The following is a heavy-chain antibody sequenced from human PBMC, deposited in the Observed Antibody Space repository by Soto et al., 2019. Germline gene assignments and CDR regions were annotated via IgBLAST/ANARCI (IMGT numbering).Heavy chain of an antibody. V-gene: IGHV3-7*01. Sequence: GGSLRLSCEASGFTFTSYWMSWVRQAPGKGLEWVANMKHDGSEKYYVDSVKGRFTVSRDNAKNSLYLQMNSLRAEDTAVYYCARIYFYSSAWYFDYWGQGTLVTVSS. D-gene: IGHD6-19*01. CDR3: ARIYFYSSAWYFDY. J-gene: IGHJ4*02. CDR2: MKHDGSEK. CDR1: GFTFTSYW.